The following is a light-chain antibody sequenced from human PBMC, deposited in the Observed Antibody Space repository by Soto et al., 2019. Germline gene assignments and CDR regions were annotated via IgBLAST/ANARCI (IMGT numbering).Light chain of an antibody. V-gene: IGKV3-15*01. CDR2: GAS. CDR1: QSVSSN. Sequence: EIVMTQSPATLSVSPGERATLSCRASQSVSSNLAWYQQKPGQAPRLLIYGASTRATGIPARFSGSESGTEFTLTISSLQSEDFAVYYCQQYNNWSWTFGQGTKVELK. CDR3: QQYNNWSWT. J-gene: IGKJ1*01.